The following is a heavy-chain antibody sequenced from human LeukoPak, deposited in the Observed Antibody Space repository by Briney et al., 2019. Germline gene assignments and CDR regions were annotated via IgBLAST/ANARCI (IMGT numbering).Heavy chain of an antibody. CDR2: IHSSGST. Sequence: SETLSLTCSVSGGSIGSYYWTWIRRSAGKGPEWIGRIHSSGSTNYNPSLKSRVNMSVDTSKNQFSLKLNSVTAADTAVYYCARVTDPRYNWFDPWGQGTLVTVSS. D-gene: IGHD2-21*02. CDR3: ARVTDPRYNWFDP. CDR1: GGSIGSYY. V-gene: IGHV4-4*07. J-gene: IGHJ5*02.